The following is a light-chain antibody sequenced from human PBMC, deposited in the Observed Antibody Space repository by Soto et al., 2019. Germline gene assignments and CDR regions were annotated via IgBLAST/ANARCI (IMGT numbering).Light chain of an antibody. J-gene: IGKJ4*01. Sequence: DLVMTQSPLSLPVTPGEPASISCRSSQSLLDSNGHSYLDWFLQKPGQSPQLLIYLGSNRASGVPDRFSGSGSGTDFTLKISRVEAEDVGVYYCMQALQTPLTFGGGTKVEIK. V-gene: IGKV2-28*01. CDR2: LGS. CDR1: QSLLDSNGHSY. CDR3: MQALQTPLT.